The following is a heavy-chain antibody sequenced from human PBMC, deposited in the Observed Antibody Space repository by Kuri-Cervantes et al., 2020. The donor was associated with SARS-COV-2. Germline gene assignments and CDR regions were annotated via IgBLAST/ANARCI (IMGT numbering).Heavy chain of an antibody. CDR2: ISGSGGST. CDR3: TRHNVAVAGTDYYYYMDV. CDR1: GFTFSSYA. D-gene: IGHD6-19*01. V-gene: IGHV3-23*01. Sequence: GESLKISCAASGFTFSSYAMSWVRQAPGKGLEWVSAISGSGGSTYYADSVKGRFTISRDNSKNTLYLQMNSLRAEDTAVYYCTRHNVAVAGTDYYYYMDVWGKGTTVTVSS. J-gene: IGHJ6*03.